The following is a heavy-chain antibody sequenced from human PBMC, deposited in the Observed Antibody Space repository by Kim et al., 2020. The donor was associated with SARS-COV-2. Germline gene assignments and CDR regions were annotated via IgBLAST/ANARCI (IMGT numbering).Heavy chain of an antibody. CDR1: GFTFSAYG. Sequence: GGSLRLSCAASGFTFSAYGFHWGRQAPGKGLEWVELIFYVGSNKYYADSVKGRFTISRDNSKNTLDLQMNSLRAEDTAVYYCAREREAYCGGDCYGFDYWGQGTLVTVSS. CDR2: IFYVGSNK. CDR3: AREREAYCGGDCYGFDY. V-gene: IGHV3-33*01. J-gene: IGHJ4*02. D-gene: IGHD2-21*02.